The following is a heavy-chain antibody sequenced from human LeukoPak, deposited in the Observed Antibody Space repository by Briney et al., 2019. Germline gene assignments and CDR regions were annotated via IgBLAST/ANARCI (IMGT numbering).Heavy chain of an antibody. V-gene: IGHV1-2*02. D-gene: IGHD3-22*01. Sequence: ASVKVSCKASGYTFTGYYMHWVRQAPGQGLEWMGWINPNSGGTNYAQKFQGRVTMTRDTSISTAYMELSRLRSDDTAVYYCARDHDSSGYYSDTRDWFDPWGQGTLVTVSS. J-gene: IGHJ5*02. CDR1: GYTFTGYY. CDR2: INPNSGGT. CDR3: ARDHDSSGYYSDTRDWFDP.